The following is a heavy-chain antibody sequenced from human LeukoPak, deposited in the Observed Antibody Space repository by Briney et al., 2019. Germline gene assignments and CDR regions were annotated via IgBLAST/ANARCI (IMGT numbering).Heavy chain of an antibody. CDR1: GYTFTSYY. V-gene: IGHV1-46*01. J-gene: IGHJ3*02. CDR3: AREGGVDYGERHDAFDI. Sequence: GASVKVSCKASGYTFTSYYMHWVRQAPGQGLEWRGIINPSGGSTSYAQKFQGRVTMTRDTSTSTAYMELSSLRSEDTAVYYCAREGGVDYGERHDAFDIWGQGTMVTVSS. CDR2: INPSGGST. D-gene: IGHD4-17*01.